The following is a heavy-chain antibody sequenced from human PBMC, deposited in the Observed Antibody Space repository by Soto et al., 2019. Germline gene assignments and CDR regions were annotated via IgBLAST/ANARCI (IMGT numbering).Heavy chain of an antibody. D-gene: IGHD3-3*01. J-gene: IGHJ6*02. CDR1: GGSISSGGYY. CDR3: ASGYYDFWSGHYYYYGMDV. CDR2: IYYSGST. Sequence: SETLSLTCTVSGGSISSGGYYWSWIRQHPGKGLEWIGYIYYSGSTYYNPSLKSRVTISVDTSKNQFSLKPSSVTAADTAVYYCASGYYDFWSGHYYYYGMDVWGQGTTVTVSS. V-gene: IGHV4-31*03.